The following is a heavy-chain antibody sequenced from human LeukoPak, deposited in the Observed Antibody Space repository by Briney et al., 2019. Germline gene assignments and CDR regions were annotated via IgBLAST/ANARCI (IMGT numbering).Heavy chain of an antibody. CDR1: GFTFSNYA. CDR3: ARDLSPGSYYYYGMDV. D-gene: IGHD6-25*01. J-gene: IGHJ6*02. V-gene: IGHV3-30-3*01. Sequence: GGSLRLSCAASGFTFSNYAMHWVRQAPGKGLEWVAVISYDGSNKYYADSVKGRFPISRDNSKNTLDLQMNSLRAEDTAVYYCARDLSPGSYYYYGMDVWGQGTLVTVSS. CDR2: ISYDGSNK.